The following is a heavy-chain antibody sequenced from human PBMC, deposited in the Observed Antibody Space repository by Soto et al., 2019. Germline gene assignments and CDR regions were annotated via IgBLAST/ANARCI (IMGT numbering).Heavy chain of an antibody. V-gene: IGHV1-69*08. Sequence: QDQLVQSGAEVKKPGSSVKVSCKAFGGPFSSHTFSWVRQAPGQGLEWMGRIIPALGTTTYAQKFQGRVTITADESVTTVYMELTSLRTEDTAVYYCARPDFGDYWYFDLWGRGTRVTVSS. CDR2: IIPALGTT. CDR1: GGPFSSHT. D-gene: IGHD4-17*01. J-gene: IGHJ2*01. CDR3: ARPDFGDYWYFDL.